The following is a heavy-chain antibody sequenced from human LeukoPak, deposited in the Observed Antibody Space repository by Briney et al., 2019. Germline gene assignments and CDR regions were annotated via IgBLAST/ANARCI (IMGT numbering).Heavy chain of an antibody. CDR3: ASLPGQRVYYYDSSGSTDAFDI. J-gene: IGHJ3*02. CDR1: GGSISSSSYY. Sequence: PSETLSLTCTVSGGSISSSSYYWGWIRQPPGKGLEWIGSIYYSGSTYYNPSLKSRVTISVDTSKNQFSLKLSSVTAADTAVYYCASLPGQRVYYYDSSGSTDAFDIWGQGTMVTVSS. D-gene: IGHD3-22*01. V-gene: IGHV4-39*07. CDR2: IYYSGST.